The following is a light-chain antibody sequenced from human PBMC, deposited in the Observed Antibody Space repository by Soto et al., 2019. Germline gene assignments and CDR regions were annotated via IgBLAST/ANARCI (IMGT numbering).Light chain of an antibody. CDR2: GNN. J-gene: IGLJ3*02. CDR1: SSNIGAGSD. V-gene: IGLV1-40*01. CDR3: QSYDSSLTGSGV. Sequence: QSVLTQPPSVSGAPGQRVTISCTGSSSNIGAGSDAHWYQQLPGTAPKLLIYGNNNRPSGVPGRFSGSKSGTSASLAITGLQAEDEADYYCQSYDSSLTGSGVFGGGTKLTVL.